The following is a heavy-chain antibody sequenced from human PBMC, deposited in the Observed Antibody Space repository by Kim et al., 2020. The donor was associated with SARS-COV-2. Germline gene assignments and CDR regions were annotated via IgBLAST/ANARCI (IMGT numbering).Heavy chain of an antibody. CDR1: GGSFSGYY. CDR2: INHSGST. Sequence: SETLSLTCAVYGGSFSGYYWSWIRQPPGKGLEWIGEINHSGSTNYNPSLKSRVTISVDTSKNQFSLKLSSVTAADTAVYYCARVLWFGELYYYYYYGMDV. J-gene: IGHJ6*01. D-gene: IGHD3-10*01. CDR3: ARVLWFGELYYYYYYGMDV. V-gene: IGHV4-34*01.